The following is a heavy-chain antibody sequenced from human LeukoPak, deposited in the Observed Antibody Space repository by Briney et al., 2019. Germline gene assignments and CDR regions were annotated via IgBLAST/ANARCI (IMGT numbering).Heavy chain of an antibody. CDR1: GFTFSNYG. D-gene: IGHD6-6*01. CDR2: IWYDGSNK. J-gene: IGHJ4*02. CDR3: AKGMYSSSSDYFDY. Sequence: GGSLRLSCAASGFTFSNYGMYWVRQAPGKGLAWVAVIWYDGSNKDYGDSVKGRFTISRDNSKNTLYLQMNSLRAEDTAVYYCAKGMYSSSSDYFDYWGQGTLVTVSS. V-gene: IGHV3-33*06.